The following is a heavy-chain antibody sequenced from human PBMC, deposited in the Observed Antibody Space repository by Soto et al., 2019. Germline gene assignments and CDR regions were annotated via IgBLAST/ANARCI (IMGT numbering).Heavy chain of an antibody. CDR2: IDWDDDK. D-gene: IGHD4-17*01. CDR1: GFSLSTSGMC. J-gene: IGHJ6*02. CDR3: ARTVFLLTTGWYGMDV. Sequence: SGPKLVNPTQTLTLNCTFSGFSLSTSGMCVSWIRQPPGKALEWLALIDWDDDKYYSTSLKTRLTISKDTSKNQVVLTMTNMEPVDTATYYCARTVFLLTTGWYGMDVWGQGTTVTVSS. V-gene: IGHV2-70*01.